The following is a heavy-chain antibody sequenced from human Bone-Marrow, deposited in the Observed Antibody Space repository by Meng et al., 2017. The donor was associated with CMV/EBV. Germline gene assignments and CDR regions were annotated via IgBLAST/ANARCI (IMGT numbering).Heavy chain of an antibody. CDR1: GFTFSSYA. V-gene: IGHV3-23*01. CDR3: AKKSGEYYYYGMDV. CDR2: ISGSGGST. J-gene: IGHJ6*02. Sequence: GGSLRLSCAASGFTFSSYAMSWVRQAPGKGLEWVSAISGSGGSTYYADSVKGRFTISRDNSKNTLYLQMNSLRVEDTAVYYCAKKSGEYYYYGMDVWGQGTTVTVSS. D-gene: IGHD2-15*01.